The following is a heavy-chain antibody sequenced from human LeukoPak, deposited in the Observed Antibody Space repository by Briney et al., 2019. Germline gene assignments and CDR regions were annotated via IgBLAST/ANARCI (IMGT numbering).Heavy chain of an antibody. CDR2: ISSSSSYI. D-gene: IGHD3-22*01. CDR1: GGSISSSS. V-gene: IGHV3-21*01. CDR3: ASQTDYYDSSGF. J-gene: IGHJ4*02. Sequence: ETLSLTCAVSGGSISSSSYYWGWIRQPPGKGLEWVSSISSSSSYIYYADSVKGRFTISRDNAKNSLYLQINSLRAEDTAVYYCASQTDYYDSSGFWGQGTLVTVSS.